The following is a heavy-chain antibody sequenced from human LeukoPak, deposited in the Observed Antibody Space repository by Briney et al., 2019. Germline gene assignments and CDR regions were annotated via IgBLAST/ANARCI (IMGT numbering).Heavy chain of an antibody. Sequence: KPSETLSLTCTVSGGSISSYYWSWIRLPPGKGLEWIGYIYYTGATYYNPSLKSRVTISLDTSKNQFSLKLSSVTAADAAVYYCARAGYSYGTGYYFDYWGREPWSPSPQ. CDR2: IYYTGAT. CDR1: GGSISSYY. D-gene: IGHD5-18*01. J-gene: IGHJ4*02. CDR3: ARAGYSYGTGYYFDY. V-gene: IGHV4-59*01.